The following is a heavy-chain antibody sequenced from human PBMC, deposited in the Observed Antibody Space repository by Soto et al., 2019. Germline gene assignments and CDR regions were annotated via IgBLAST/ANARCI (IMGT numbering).Heavy chain of an antibody. Sequence: TETLELPCAVSGCSIGSGSFWGWSRQPPGQGSDWIGSIPHSGTTYNNASLKSRVTISVDTSKNQFSLKLSSVTDADTAVYYCASGIDFYDAMDVWGQVTTVT. CDR2: IPHSGTT. V-gene: IGHV4-38-2*01. J-gene: IGHJ6*01. CDR1: GCSIGSGSF. CDR3: ASGIDFYDAMDV.